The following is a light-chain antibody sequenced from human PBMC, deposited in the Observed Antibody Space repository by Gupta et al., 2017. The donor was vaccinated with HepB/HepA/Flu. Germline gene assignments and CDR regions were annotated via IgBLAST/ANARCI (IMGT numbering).Light chain of an antibody. CDR1: QSIGNK. Sequence: EIVMPPSPATLSVSPGERATLSCRTSQSIGNKLAWYQQRPGQVPRLLIYDASTRATGIPPRFTGSGSGTEFTLTISDLRSEESAVYFCQQYNSWVTFGGGTKVEIK. CDR3: QQYNSWVT. V-gene: IGKV3-15*01. J-gene: IGKJ4*01. CDR2: DAS.